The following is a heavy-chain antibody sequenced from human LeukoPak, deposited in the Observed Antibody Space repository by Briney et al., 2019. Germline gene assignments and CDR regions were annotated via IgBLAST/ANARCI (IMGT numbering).Heavy chain of an antibody. CDR2: IKTDGSEK. J-gene: IGHJ5*02. Sequence: GGSLRLSCEASGFTFSSYWMGWVRQAPGKGLEWVANIKTDGSEKYYVDSVKGRFTISRDNAKNSLYLQMNSLRAEDTAVYYCARDYTGYFPWGQGTLVIVSS. D-gene: IGHD3-9*01. CDR1: GFTFSSYW. CDR3: ARDYTGYFP. V-gene: IGHV3-7*03.